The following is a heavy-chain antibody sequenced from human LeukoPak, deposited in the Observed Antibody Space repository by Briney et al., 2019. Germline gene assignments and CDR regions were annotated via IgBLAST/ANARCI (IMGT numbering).Heavy chain of an antibody. Sequence: SQTLSLTCALSGDSVSSNSAAWNWIRQSPSRGLEWLGRTYYRSKWYNDYAVSVKSRITINPDTSKNQFSLQLNSVTPEDTAVYYCARAGAYYYDSSGYYSFDYWGQGTLVTVSS. CDR1: GDSVSSNSAA. D-gene: IGHD3-22*01. J-gene: IGHJ4*02. CDR3: ARAGAYYYDSSGYYSFDY. V-gene: IGHV6-1*01. CDR2: TYYRSKWYN.